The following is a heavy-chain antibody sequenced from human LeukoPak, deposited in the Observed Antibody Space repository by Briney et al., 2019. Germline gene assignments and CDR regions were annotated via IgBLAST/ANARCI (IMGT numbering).Heavy chain of an antibody. D-gene: IGHD2-2*01. V-gene: IGHV1-2*02. CDR1: GYTFTGYY. CDR3: ARDRGDIVVPLDY. Sequence: ASVKVSCKASGYTFTGYYMHWVRQAPGQGFEWMGWINPNSGGTNYAQKFQGRVTMTRDTSISTAYMELSRLRSDDTAVYYCARDRGDIVVPLDYWGQGTLVTVSS. CDR2: INPNSGGT. J-gene: IGHJ4*02.